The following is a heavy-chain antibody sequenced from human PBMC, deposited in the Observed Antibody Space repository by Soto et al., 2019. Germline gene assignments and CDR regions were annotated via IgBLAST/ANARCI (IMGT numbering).Heavy chain of an antibody. CDR1: GFTLSNYA. J-gene: IGHJ4*02. Sequence: GALRLSCSASGFTLSNYAMHWVRQAPGKGLEYVSAISSNGENTYYADSVKGRFTISRDIFKNTLYLQMSSLGPEDTAVYSCVRSTGSLDSWGQGTLVTVSS. V-gene: IGHV3-64D*06. CDR2: ISSNGENT. CDR3: VRSTGSLDS. D-gene: IGHD1-26*01.